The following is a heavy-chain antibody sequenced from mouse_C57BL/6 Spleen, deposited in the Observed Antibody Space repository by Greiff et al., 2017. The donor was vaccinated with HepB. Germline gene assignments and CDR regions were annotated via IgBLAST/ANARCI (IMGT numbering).Heavy chain of an antibody. CDR1: GYSITSGYY. J-gene: IGHJ3*01. V-gene: IGHV3-6*01. D-gene: IGHD2-3*01. CDR3: AREDGYYALFAY. CDR2: ISYDGSN. Sequence: VQLQQSGPGLVKPSQSLSLTCSVTGYSITSGYYWNWIRQFPGNKLEWMGYISYDGSNNYNPSLKNRISITRDTSKNQFFLKLNSVTTEDTATYYCAREDGYYALFAYWGQGTLVTVSA.